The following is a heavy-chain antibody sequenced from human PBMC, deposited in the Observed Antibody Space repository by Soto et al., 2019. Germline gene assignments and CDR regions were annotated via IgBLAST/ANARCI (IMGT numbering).Heavy chain of an antibody. D-gene: IGHD3-22*01. Sequence: ASVKVSCKTSGYTFTDYSMHWVRQAPGQGLEWMGWINPNSGGTNYALKFQGRVTMTGGTSISTAYMELNSLTSDDTAVYYCARDSGYDTTGYSPFDNWGQGTLVTVSS. CDR3: ARDSGYDTTGYSPFDN. CDR2: INPNSGGT. CDR1: GYTFTDYS. V-gene: IGHV1-2*02. J-gene: IGHJ4*02.